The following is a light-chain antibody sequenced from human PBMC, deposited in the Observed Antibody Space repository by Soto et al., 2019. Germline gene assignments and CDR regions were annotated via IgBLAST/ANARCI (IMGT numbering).Light chain of an antibody. J-gene: IGKJ4*01. CDR1: QDIGSW. Sequence: DIQMTQSPSSLSASVGDRVTITCRASQDIGSWLAWYQQEPGKAPKLLIFAASSLQSGVPPRFSGSGSGTDFTLTISSLQPEDSAIYFCQQDKPFPLTFGGGTKVEIK. V-gene: IGKV1-12*01. CDR2: AAS. CDR3: QQDKPFPLT.